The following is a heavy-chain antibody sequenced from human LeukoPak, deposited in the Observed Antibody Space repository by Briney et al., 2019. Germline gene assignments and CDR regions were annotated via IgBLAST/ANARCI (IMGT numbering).Heavy chain of an antibody. CDR3: AKGEYDFWSGTFDY. J-gene: IGHJ4*02. CDR2: ISWNSGSI. V-gene: IGHV3-9*03. CDR1: GFTFDDYA. Sequence: SLRLSCAASGFTFDDYARHWVRQAPGKGLEWVSGISWNSGSIGYADSVKGRFTISRDNAKNSLYLQMNSLRAEDMALYYCAKGEYDFWSGTFDYWGQGTLVTVSS. D-gene: IGHD3-3*01.